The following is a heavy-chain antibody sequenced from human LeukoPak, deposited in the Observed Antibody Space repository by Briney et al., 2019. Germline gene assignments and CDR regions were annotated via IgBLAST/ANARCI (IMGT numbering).Heavy chain of an antibody. CDR3: AREKAGYYDSSGYYSP. V-gene: IGHV4-59*12. Sequence: SETLSLTCTVSGGSISSYYWSWIRQPPGKGLEWIGYIYYSGSTNYNPSLKSRVTISVDTSKNQFSLKLSSVTAADTAVYYCAREKAGYYDSSGYYSPWGQGTLVTVSS. J-gene: IGHJ5*02. D-gene: IGHD3-22*01. CDR1: GGSISSYY. CDR2: IYYSGST.